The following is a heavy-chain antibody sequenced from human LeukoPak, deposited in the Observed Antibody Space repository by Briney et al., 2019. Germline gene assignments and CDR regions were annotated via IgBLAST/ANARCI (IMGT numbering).Heavy chain of an antibody. CDR2: IYYSGST. V-gene: IGHV4-59*08. D-gene: IGHD3-10*01. J-gene: IGHJ6*02. CDR1: GGSISSYY. Sequence: SETLSLTCTVSGGSISSYYWSWIRQPPGKGLEWVGYIYYSGSTNYNPSFKSRVTISVDTSKNQFSLKLSSVTAADTAVYYCARYYYGSGAYGMDVWGQGTTVTVSS. CDR3: ARYYYGSGAYGMDV.